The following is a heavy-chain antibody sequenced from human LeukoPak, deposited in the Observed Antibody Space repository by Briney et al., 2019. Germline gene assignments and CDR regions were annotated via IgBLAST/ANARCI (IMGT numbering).Heavy chain of an antibody. V-gene: IGHV1-8*02. J-gene: IGHJ5*02. CDR1: GYTFTGYY. CDR2: INPNSGNT. Sequence: ASVKVSCKASGYTFTGYYMHWVRQAPGQGLEWMGWINPNSGNTGYAQKFQGRVTMTRNTSISTAYMELSSLRSEDTAVYYCARGITGTTAFDPWGQGTLVTVSS. D-gene: IGHD1-7*01. CDR3: ARGITGTTAFDP.